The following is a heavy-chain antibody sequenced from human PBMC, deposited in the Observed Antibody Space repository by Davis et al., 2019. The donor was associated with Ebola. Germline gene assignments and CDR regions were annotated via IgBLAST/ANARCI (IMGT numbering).Heavy chain of an antibody. V-gene: IGHV4-59*08. Sequence: SETLSLTCAVYGGSFSTYYWTWIRQPPGKGLEWVGYMYYGQGTNYNPSLKSRVTISVDTSKNQFSLKLSSVTAADTAVYYCARVYYYGSGSFDYWGQGTLVTVSS. D-gene: IGHD3-10*01. J-gene: IGHJ4*02. CDR3: ARVYYYGSGSFDY. CDR1: GGSFSTYY. CDR2: MYYGQGT.